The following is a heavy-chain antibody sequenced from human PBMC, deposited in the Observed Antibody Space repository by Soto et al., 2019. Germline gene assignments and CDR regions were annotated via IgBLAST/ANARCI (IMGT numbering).Heavy chain of an antibody. Sequence: PSETLSLTCAVYDGPLNGYYWSLIRHSPGKGLEWIGEINQSGRTNYNPSLKSRVTMSVDSPKNQFSLKLTSVTAADTAVYYCARQVYGYGYKAFDYWGQGALVTVSS. CDR1: DGPLNGYY. CDR3: ARQVYGYGYKAFDY. V-gene: IGHV4-34*01. D-gene: IGHD5-18*01. CDR2: INQSGRT. J-gene: IGHJ4*02.